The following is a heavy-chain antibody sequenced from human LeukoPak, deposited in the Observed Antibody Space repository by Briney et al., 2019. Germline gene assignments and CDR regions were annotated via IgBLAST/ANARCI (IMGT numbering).Heavy chain of an antibody. CDR3: ARAEYDYVWGSSYDY. J-gene: IGHJ4*02. V-gene: IGHV1-2*02. CDR2: INPNSGGT. Sequence: RASVKVSCKASGYTFTGYFIHWVRQAPGQGLEWMGWINPNSGGTNYAQKFQGRVTMTRDTSISTAYMELSRLRSDDTAVYYCARAEYDYVWGSSYDYWGQGTLVTVSS. CDR1: GYTFTGYF. D-gene: IGHD3-16*01.